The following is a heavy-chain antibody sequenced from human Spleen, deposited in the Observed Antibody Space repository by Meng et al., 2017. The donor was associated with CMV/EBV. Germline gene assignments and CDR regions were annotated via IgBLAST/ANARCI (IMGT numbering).Heavy chain of an antibody. CDR2: IYYSGST. Sequence: GSLRLSCTVSGGSISNYYWSWIRQPPGKGLEWIGYIYYSGSTNYNPSLKSRVTISVDTSKNQFSLKLSSVTAADTAVYYCARASPTGDGDYWGQGTLVTVSS. CDR3: ARASPTGDGDY. CDR1: GGSISNYY. V-gene: IGHV4-59*01. J-gene: IGHJ4*02.